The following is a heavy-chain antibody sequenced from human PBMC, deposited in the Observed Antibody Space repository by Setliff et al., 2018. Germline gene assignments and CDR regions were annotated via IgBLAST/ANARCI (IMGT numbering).Heavy chain of an antibody. D-gene: IGHD7-27*01. CDR2: IYYRGST. J-gene: IGHJ4*02. V-gene: IGHV4-38-2*01. CDR3: ATLTGDRGVDY. CDR1: GYSISSGYN. Sequence: SETLSLTCAVSGYSISSGYNWGWIRQPPGKGLEWIGSIYYRGSTSYNSSLKSRVPISVDTSKNQFSLNLNAVTAADTAVYYCATLTGDRGVDYWGQGRLVTVSS.